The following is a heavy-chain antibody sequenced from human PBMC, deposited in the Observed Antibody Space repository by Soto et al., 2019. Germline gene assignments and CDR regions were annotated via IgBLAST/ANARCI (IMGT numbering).Heavy chain of an antibody. CDR3: ARGKYDAWTGYYPPNWFDP. D-gene: IGHD3-9*01. CDR2: IYNRGTS. Sequence: SETLSLTCIVSGDSIGSYHWNWLRQSPGKGLEWIGYIYNRGTSNYNPSLKSRVTISVDRSKNQFSLNLNPVTAADTAVYFCARGKYDAWTGYYPPNWFDPWGPGTLVTVSS. V-gene: IGHV4-59*01. CDR1: GDSIGSYH. J-gene: IGHJ5*02.